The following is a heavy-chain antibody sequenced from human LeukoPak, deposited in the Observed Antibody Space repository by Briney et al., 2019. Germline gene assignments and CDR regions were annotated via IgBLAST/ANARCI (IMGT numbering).Heavy chain of an antibody. CDR2: ISYDGSNK. V-gene: IGHV3-30*04. J-gene: IGHJ4*02. CDR3: ARYEGSGWFDY. CDR1: GFTFSSYA. Sequence: PGGSLRLSCAASGFTFSSYAMHWVRQAPGKGLEWVAVISYDGSNKYYADSVKGRFTISRDNSKNTLYLQMNSLRAEDTAVYYCARYEGSGWFDYWGQGTLVTVSP. D-gene: IGHD6-19*01.